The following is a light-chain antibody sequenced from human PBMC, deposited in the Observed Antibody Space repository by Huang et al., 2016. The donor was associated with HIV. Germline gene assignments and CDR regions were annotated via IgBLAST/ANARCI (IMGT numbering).Light chain of an antibody. CDR1: RSILYNSNNKNY. V-gene: IGKV4-1*01. Sequence: DIVLTQSPDSLAVSLGERATINCSSSRSILYNSNNKNYLAWHQQKHGQSPKLLIYWASTRESGVPDRFSGSGSETDFTLTISSLQAEDVAVYFCQQYYTTPGTFGPGTTVHIK. CDR3: QQYYTTPGT. CDR2: WAS. J-gene: IGKJ3*01.